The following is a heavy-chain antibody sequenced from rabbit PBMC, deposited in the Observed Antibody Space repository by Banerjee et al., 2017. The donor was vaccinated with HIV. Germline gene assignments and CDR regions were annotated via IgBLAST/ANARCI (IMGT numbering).Heavy chain of an antibody. V-gene: IGHV1S45*01. CDR3: ARGNDGGYGYATRYFNL. J-gene: IGHJ4*01. CDR2: IDAGSTGNT. Sequence: QEQLEESGGDLVKPEGSLTLTCTASGFSFSSTYWICWVRQAPGKGPEWIACIDAGSTGNTYYVSWAKGRFTISRTSSTTVTLQMTSLTAADTATYFCARGNDGGYGYATRYFNLWGQGTLVTVS. CDR1: GFSFSSTYW. D-gene: IGHD6-1*01.